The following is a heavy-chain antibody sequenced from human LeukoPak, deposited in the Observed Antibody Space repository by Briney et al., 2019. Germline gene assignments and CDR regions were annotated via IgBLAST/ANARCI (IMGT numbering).Heavy chain of an antibody. Sequence: SQTLSLTCTVSGGSIGSGGYYWSWIRQYPGKGLEWIGYIHYSGSTYYNPSLSSRVTISVDRSTNHFSLKVSSVTAADTAVYYCARDAIDSNYFDFWGQGTLVTVSS. CDR3: ARDAIDSNYFDF. D-gene: IGHD4-11*01. CDR2: IHYSGST. V-gene: IGHV4-31*03. CDR1: GGSIGSGGYY. J-gene: IGHJ4*02.